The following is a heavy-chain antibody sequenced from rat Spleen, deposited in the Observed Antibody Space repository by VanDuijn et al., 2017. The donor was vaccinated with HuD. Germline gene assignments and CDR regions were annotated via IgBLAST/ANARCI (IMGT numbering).Heavy chain of an antibody. D-gene: IGHD1-6*01. J-gene: IGHJ1*01. V-gene: IGHV5-22*01. CDR1: GFTFSDCY. Sequence: EVHLVESGGGLVQPGRSLKLSCTASGFTFSDCYMIWVRQVPKKGLEWVASISYEGRNTYYGESVKGRFTISRDNARSTLYLQMNSLRSEDTATYYCARPRLMYSTDYWYFDFWGPGTMVTVSS. CDR3: ARPRLMYSTDYWYFDF. CDR2: ISYEGRNT.